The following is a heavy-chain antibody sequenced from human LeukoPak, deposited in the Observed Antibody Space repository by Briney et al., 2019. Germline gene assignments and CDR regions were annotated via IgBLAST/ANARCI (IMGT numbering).Heavy chain of an antibody. CDR3: ARAPTIFGVVARFDP. J-gene: IGHJ5*02. Sequence: ASVDVSCKASGYTFTIYGISWVRQAPGQGLEWMGWISAYNGNTNYAQKLQGRVAMTTDTSTSTAYMELRSLRSDDTAVYYCARAPTIFGVVARFDPWGQGTLVTVSS. D-gene: IGHD3-3*01. CDR1: GYTFTIYG. V-gene: IGHV1-18*01. CDR2: ISAYNGNT.